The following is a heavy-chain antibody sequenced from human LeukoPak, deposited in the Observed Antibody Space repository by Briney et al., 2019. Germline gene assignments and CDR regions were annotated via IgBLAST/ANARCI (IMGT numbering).Heavy chain of an antibody. CDR3: ASSWYFDL. CDR1: GFTFSSYV. CDR2: TTGSGATT. Sequence: RGSLRPSSAASGFTFSSYVMTWVRQAPGKGLEWVTTTTGSGATTDYADSVKGRFTISRDNSKNTLSLQMNSLRAEDTAVYYCASSWYFDLWGRRKPVTLSS. J-gene: IGHJ2*01. V-gene: IGHV3-23*01.